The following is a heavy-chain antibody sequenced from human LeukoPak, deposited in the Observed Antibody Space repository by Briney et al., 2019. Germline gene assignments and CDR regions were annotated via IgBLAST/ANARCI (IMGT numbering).Heavy chain of an antibody. CDR2: INHSGST. Sequence: SETLSLTCAVYGGSFSGYYWSWIRQPPGKGLEWIGEINHSGSTNYNPSLKSRVTISVDTSKYQFSLKLSSVTAADTAVYYCARDPKTRGYCSGGSCYSLLTAFDIWGQGTIVTVSS. J-gene: IGHJ3*02. CDR3: ARDPKTRGYCSGGSCYSLLTAFDI. V-gene: IGHV4-34*01. D-gene: IGHD2-15*01. CDR1: GGSFSGYY.